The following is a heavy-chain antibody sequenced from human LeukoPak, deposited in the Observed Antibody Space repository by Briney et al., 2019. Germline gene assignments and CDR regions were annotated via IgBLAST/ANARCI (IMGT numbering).Heavy chain of an antibody. CDR3: ARDHGRYCSGGSCPFDY. Sequence: PGGSLRLSCAASGFTFSSYGMHWVRQAPGKGLEWVAVIWYDGSNKCYADSVKGRFTISRDNSKNTLYLQMNSLRAEDTAVYYCARDHGRYCSGGSCPFDYWGQGTLVTVSS. J-gene: IGHJ4*02. CDR2: IWYDGSNK. V-gene: IGHV3-33*01. D-gene: IGHD2-15*01. CDR1: GFTFSSYG.